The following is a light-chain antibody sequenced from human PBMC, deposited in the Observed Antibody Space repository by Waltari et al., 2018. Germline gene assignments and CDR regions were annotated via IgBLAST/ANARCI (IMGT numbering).Light chain of an antibody. V-gene: IGKV1-39*01. Sequence: CRASQSISGYLNWYQQKPGKAPKFLIYATSSLQSGVPSRFSGSGSGTDFTLTISSLQPEDFATYYCQQSYRTPPLTFGGGTKVEIK. CDR2: ATS. CDR3: QQSYRTPPLT. J-gene: IGKJ4*01. CDR1: QSISGY.